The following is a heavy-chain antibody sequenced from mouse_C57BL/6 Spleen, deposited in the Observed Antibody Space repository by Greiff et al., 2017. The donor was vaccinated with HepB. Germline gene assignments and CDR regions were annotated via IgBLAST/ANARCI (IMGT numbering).Heavy chain of an antibody. J-gene: IGHJ3*01. CDR2: IDPNSGGT. CDR3: ATIRRFAY. CDR1: GYTFTSYW. D-gene: IGHD2-4*01. Sequence: QVHVKQPGAELVKPGASVKLSCKASGYTFTSYWMHWVKQRPGRGLEWIGRIDPNSGGTKYNEKFKSKATLTVDKPSSTAYMQLSSLTSEDSAVYYCATIRRFAYWGQGTLVTVSA. V-gene: IGHV1-72*01.